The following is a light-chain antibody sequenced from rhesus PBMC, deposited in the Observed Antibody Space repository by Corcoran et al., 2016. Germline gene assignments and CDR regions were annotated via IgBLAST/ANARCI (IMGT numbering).Light chain of an antibody. CDR1: QGISSW. CDR3: QEHNGDPWT. J-gene: IGKJ1*01. V-gene: IGKV1-33*02. Sequence: DIQMTQSPSSLSASVGDRDTITCQATQGISSWLAWYQQIPGKAPKLLIYAASRLQSGVPSRFSGSGSGTDFTLPISGLQPEDFATDYCQEHNGDPWTFGQGTKVEIK. CDR2: AAS.